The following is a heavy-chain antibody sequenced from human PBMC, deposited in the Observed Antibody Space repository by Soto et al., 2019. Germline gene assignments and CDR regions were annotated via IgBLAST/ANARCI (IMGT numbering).Heavy chain of an antibody. CDR2: IHYSGRT. CDR3: ARGSRYSSSYDWFDP. V-gene: IGHV4-30-4*01. J-gene: IGHJ5*02. Sequence: PSETLSLTCTVSGGSISSGDYYWSWIRQPPGKGLECIGYIHYSGRTYYNPSLKSRIIMSVDTSKNQFSLKLSSVTAADTAVYYCARGSRYSSSYDWFDPWGQGTLVTVSS. CDR1: GGSISSGDYY. D-gene: IGHD6-19*01.